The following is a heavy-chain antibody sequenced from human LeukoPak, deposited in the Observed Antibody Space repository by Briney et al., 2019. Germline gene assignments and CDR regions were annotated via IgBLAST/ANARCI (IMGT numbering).Heavy chain of an antibody. CDR2: IYWNGDTT. V-gene: IGHV3-20*03. D-gene: IGHD5-18*01. Sequence: GGSLRLSSAASGFRFDDYGMSWVRQAPGKGLEWVSGIYWNGDTTDYADSVKGRFTISRDNSKNTLYLQMNSLRAEDTAVYYCARRPMVTYYYYYGMDVWGQGTTVTVSS. CDR3: ARRPMVTYYYYYGMDV. J-gene: IGHJ6*02. CDR1: GFRFDDYG.